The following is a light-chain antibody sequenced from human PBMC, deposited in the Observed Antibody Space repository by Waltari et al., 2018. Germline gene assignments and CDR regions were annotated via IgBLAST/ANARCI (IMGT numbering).Light chain of an antibody. V-gene: IGLV2-23*01. Sequence: SRYQQHPGKAPYILIYKGNQRPSGVSQRSSGSTSGNTASLTTSGRQAEDKADDYCCSYGSDTLVLGGGTRLPVL. J-gene: IGLJ2*01. CDR2: KGN. CDR3: CSYGSDTLV.